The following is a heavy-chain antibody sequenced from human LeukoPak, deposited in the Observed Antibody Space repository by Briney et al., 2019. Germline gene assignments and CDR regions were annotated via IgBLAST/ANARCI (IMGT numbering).Heavy chain of an antibody. D-gene: IGHD3-22*01. CDR2: IIPIFHTT. J-gene: IGHJ3*02. CDR3: ARDIPGSSGYFNDAFDM. CDR1: GGTFSSYA. Sequence: ASVKVSCKASGGTFSSYAISWLRQAPGQGLEWMGRIIPIFHTTNYAQKFQGRVTITTEQSTSTAYMELSSLRSEDTAVYYCARDIPGSSGYFNDAFDMWGQGTMVTVSS. V-gene: IGHV1-69*05.